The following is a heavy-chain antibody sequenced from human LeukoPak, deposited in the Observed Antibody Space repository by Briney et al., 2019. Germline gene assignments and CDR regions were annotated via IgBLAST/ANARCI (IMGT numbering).Heavy chain of an antibody. J-gene: IGHJ4*02. CDR2: ISSSGSTI. Sequence: GGSLRLSCAASGFTFSDYYMSWIRQAPGKGLEWVSYISSSGSTIYYADSVKGRFTISRDNARNSLYLQMNSLRAEDTAVYYCARLPKLWLHPYLDYWGQGALVTVSS. CDR3: ARLPKLWLHPYLDY. V-gene: IGHV3-11*04. CDR1: GFTFSDYY. D-gene: IGHD5-12*01.